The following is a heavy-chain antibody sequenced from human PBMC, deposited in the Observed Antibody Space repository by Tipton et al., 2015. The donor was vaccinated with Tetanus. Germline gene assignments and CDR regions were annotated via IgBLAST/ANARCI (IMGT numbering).Heavy chain of an antibody. V-gene: IGHV3-30*18. D-gene: IGHD6-13*01. CDR1: GFTFSNYA. Sequence: SLRLSCAVSGFTFSNYAMHWVRQAPGKGLDWVAIIASDGSNEDYGDSGKGRFTISRDNSKNALYLQMNSLRAEDTAVYFCAKDRGPQAPSSSGNAYWGQGTLVTV. CDR3: AKDRGPQAPSSSGNAY. J-gene: IGHJ1*01. CDR2: IASDGSNE.